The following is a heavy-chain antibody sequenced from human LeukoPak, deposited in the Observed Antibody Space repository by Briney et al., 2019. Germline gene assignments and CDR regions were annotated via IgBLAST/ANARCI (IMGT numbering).Heavy chain of an antibody. V-gene: IGHV4-34*01. D-gene: IGHD3-16*02. J-gene: IGHJ4*02. Sequence: PSETLSLTCAVYGGSFSGYYWSWIRQPPGKGLEWIGEINHSGSTNYNPSLKSRVTISVDTSKNQFSLKLSSVTAADTAVYYCARGSRTFGGVIGYKRGLDYWGQGTLVTVSS. CDR2: INHSGST. CDR1: GGSFSGYY. CDR3: ARGSRTFGGVIGYKRGLDY.